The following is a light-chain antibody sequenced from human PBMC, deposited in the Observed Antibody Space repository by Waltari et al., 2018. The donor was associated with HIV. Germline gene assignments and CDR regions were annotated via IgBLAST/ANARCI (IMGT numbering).Light chain of an antibody. CDR3: SSYTTFNTVI. CDR1: GAEIGAYNY. CDR2: DVT. V-gene: IGLV2-14*03. Sequence: QSALTQPASVSGSPGQSITISCAGTGAEIGAYNYVAWYQKLPDSVLKLIIYDVTSRPSGISDRFSASKSGNAASLTISGLQAEDEGDYYCSSYTTFNTVIFGGGTKLTVL. J-gene: IGLJ2*01.